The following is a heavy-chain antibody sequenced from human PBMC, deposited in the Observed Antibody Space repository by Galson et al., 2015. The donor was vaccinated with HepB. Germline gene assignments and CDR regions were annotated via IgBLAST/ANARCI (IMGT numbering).Heavy chain of an antibody. V-gene: IGHV3-21*01. CDR3: ARGEGGQLRLPIDY. Sequence: SLRLSCAASGFTFSSYSMNWVRQAPGKGLEWVSSISSSSSYIYYADSVKGRFTISRDNAKNSLYLQMNSLRAEDTAVYYCARGEGGQLRLPIDYWGQGTLVTVSS. CDR1: GFTFSSYS. J-gene: IGHJ4*02. CDR2: ISSSSSYI. D-gene: IGHD2-2*01.